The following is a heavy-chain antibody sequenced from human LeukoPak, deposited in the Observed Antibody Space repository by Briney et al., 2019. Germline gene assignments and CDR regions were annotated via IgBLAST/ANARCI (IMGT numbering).Heavy chain of an antibody. D-gene: IGHD3-10*01. CDR2: IYSRGTT. V-gene: IGHV3-53*01. J-gene: IGHJ3*01. Sequence: QPGGSLRLSCAASGVSVSHDYMSWVRQAPGKGLEWVSVIYSRGTTSYADSVKGRFIISRDNSKDVLYLQMNSLRAEDTAVYYCARDYNRSISAFAVWGQGTMVTVSS. CDR3: ARDYNRSISAFAV. CDR1: GVSVSHDY.